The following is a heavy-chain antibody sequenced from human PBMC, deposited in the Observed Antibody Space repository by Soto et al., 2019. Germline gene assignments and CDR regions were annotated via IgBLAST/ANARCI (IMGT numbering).Heavy chain of an antibody. CDR1: GGTFSNDI. J-gene: IGHJ4*02. Sequence: EASVKVSCKTSGGTFSNDIITWVRQAPGQGLEWMGKIIHLLDTTNYAQKFQGRVTITADKSTGTAYMELNSLRSEDTAVYYCVRDSPIGSTFSGYDGIDYWGQGTLVTVSS. CDR3: VRDSPIGSTFSGYDGIDY. V-gene: IGHV1-69*08. D-gene: IGHD5-12*01. CDR2: IIHLLDTT.